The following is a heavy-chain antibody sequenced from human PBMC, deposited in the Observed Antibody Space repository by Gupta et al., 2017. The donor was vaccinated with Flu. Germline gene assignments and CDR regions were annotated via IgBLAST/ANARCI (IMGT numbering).Heavy chain of an antibody. V-gene: IGHV1-69*08. CDR2: IIPILGIA. D-gene: IGHD4-4*01. Sequence: QVQLVQSGAEVKKPGSSVKVSCKASGGTFSSYTISWVRQAPGQGLEWMGRIIPILGIANYAQKFQGRVTITADKSTSTAYMELSSLRSEDTAVYYCARESGPSYSPGGMDVWGQGTTVTVSS. J-gene: IGHJ6*02. CDR1: GGTFSSYT. CDR3: ARESGPSYSPGGMDV.